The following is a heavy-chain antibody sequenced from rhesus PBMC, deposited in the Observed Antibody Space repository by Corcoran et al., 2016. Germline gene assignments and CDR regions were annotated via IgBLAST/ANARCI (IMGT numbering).Heavy chain of an antibody. J-gene: IGHJ1*01. CDR2: IIPLVGIT. V-gene: IGHV1-151*01. Sequence: QVQLVQSGSEVKKPGASVKLCCKASGYTFSIYAISWARQAPGQGLEWMGGIIPLVGITNYAQNFQGRVTITADTSKSTAYMEVSSLRSEDTAVYDCGRGREQETEYFEFWGQGALVTVSS. CDR3: GRGREQETEYFEF. D-gene: IGHD1-20*01. CDR1: GYTFSIYA.